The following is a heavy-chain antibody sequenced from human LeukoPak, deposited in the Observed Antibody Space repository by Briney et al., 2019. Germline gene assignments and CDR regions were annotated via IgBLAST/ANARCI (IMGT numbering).Heavy chain of an antibody. CDR3: ASDVAVD. Sequence: GGSLRLSCAASGFTFSRSWMTWVRQAPGKGLEWVANIKEDGSEKYYVDSVKGRFTISRDNAKNSLYLQMNSVRVEDSAVYYCASDVAVDWGQGTLVTVSS. D-gene: IGHD5-12*01. J-gene: IGHJ4*02. CDR1: GFTFSRSW. V-gene: IGHV3-7*01. CDR2: IKEDGSEK.